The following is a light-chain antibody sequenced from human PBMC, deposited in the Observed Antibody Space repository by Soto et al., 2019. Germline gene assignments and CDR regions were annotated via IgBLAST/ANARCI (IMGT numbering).Light chain of an antibody. Sequence: DIQMTQSPSTLSGSVGDGVTITCRASQTISSWLAWYQQKPGKAPKLLIYDASNLQSGVPSRFSGRGSGTEFTLTISSLQPEDFATYYCLQHDSYPWMFGQGTKVDIK. CDR2: DAS. CDR3: LQHDSYPWM. CDR1: QTISSW. V-gene: IGKV1-5*01. J-gene: IGKJ1*01.